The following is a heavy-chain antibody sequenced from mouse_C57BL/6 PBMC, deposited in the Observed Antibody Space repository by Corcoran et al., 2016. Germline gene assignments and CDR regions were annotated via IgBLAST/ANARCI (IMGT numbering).Heavy chain of an antibody. CDR3: ARGDDYDSIYAMDY. CDR2: INPNNGGT. CDR1: GYTFTDYY. V-gene: IGHV1-26*01. Sequence: EVQLQQSGPELVKPGASVKISCKASGYTFTDYYMNWVKQSHGKSLEWIGDINPNNGGTSYNQKFKGKATLTVDKSSSTAYMELRSLTSEDSAVYYCARGDDYDSIYAMDYWGQGTSVTVSS. J-gene: IGHJ4*01. D-gene: IGHD2-4*01.